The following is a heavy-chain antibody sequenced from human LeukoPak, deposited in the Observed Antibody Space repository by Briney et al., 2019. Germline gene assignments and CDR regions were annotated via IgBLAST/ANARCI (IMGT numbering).Heavy chain of an antibody. Sequence: GGSLRLSCAASGFTFSNAWMSWVRQAPGKGLEWVGRIKSKTDGGTTDYAAPVKGRFTISRDDSKNTLYLQMSSLKTEDTAVYYCTTRYFDWLLPLDYWGQGTLVTVSS. J-gene: IGHJ4*02. D-gene: IGHD3-9*01. CDR1: GFTFSNAW. CDR2: IKSKTDGGTT. CDR3: TTRYFDWLLPLDY. V-gene: IGHV3-15*01.